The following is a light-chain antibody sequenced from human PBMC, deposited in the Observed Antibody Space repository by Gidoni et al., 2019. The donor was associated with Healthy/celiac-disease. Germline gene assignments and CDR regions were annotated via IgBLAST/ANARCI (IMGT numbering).Light chain of an antibody. J-gene: IGKJ2*01. CDR2: DAS. V-gene: IGKV1-5*01. CDR1: QSISSW. CDR3: QQYNSYSYT. Sequence: DIQMTQSPSTLSASVGDRVTITCRASQSISSWLAWYQQKPGKAPKLLIYDASSWESGVPSRFSGSGSGTEFTLTISSLQPDDFATYYCQQYNSYSYTFGQXTKLEIK.